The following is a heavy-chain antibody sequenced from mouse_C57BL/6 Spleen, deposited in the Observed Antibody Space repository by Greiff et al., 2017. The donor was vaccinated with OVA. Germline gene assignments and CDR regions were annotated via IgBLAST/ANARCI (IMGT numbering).Heavy chain of an antibody. Sequence: QVQLQQPGAELVMPGASVKLSCKASGYTFTSYWIHWVKQRPGQGLEWIGEIDPSDSYTNYNQKFKGKSTLTVAKSSSTAYMQLSSLTSEDSAVYYGASPPYVSSPWCAYWGQGTLVTVSA. CDR2: IDPSDSYT. V-gene: IGHV1-69*01. CDR3: ASPPYVSSPWCAY. J-gene: IGHJ3*01. D-gene: IGHD1-1*02. CDR1: GYTFTSYW.